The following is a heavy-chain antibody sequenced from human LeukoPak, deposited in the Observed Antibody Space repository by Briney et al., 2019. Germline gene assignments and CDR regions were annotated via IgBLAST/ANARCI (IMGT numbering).Heavy chain of an antibody. CDR1: GDSVSSNSAI. CDR3: ARGAFGGTKDGMDV. Sequence: SQTLSLTCAISGDSVSSNSAIWNWIRQSPPRGLEWLGRAYYRSKWYIEYAASVKGRITINPDTSKNPFSLQLNSVTPEDTAVYYCARGAFGGTKDGMDVWGQGTTVTVSS. V-gene: IGHV6-1*01. D-gene: IGHD1-7*01. CDR2: AYYRSKWYI. J-gene: IGHJ6*02.